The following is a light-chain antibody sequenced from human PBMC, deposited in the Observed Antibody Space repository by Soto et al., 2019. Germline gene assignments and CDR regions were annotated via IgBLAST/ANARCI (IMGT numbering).Light chain of an antibody. J-gene: IGLJ2*01. CDR2: NNS. CDR3: AAWDDSLRGLE. CDR1: SSNIGSNT. V-gene: IGLV1-44*01. Sequence: QSVLPQPPSASGTPGQMVTISCSGSSSNIGSNTVNWYQQLPGMAPKLLIYNNSQRPSGVPDRFSGSKSGTSASLAISGLQSEDEADYYCAAWDDSLRGLEFGGGTKLTVL.